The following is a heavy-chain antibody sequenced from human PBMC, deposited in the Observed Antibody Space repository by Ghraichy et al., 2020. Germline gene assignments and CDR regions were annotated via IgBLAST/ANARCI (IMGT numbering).Heavy chain of an antibody. CDR2: IYYSGSS. D-gene: IGHD2-15*01. Sequence: SETLSLTCSVSGGSVSSGSYYWTWIRQPPGKGLEWIGYIYYSGSSYYNPSLKSRVTISVYTSKNQFCLQLRSVTAADTAVYYCARHEGGIAEVVAGTDRGFDYWGQGTLVTVSA. V-gene: IGHV4-61*01. J-gene: IGHJ4*02. CDR3: ARHEGGIAEVVAGTDRGFDY. CDR1: GGSVSSGSYY.